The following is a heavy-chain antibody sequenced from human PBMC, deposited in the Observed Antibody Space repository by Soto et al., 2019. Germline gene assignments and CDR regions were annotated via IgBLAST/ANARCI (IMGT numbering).Heavy chain of an antibody. V-gene: IGHV4-34*01. J-gene: IGHJ6*02. CDR1: GGSFSGYY. CDR2: INHSGST. D-gene: IGHD4-17*01. CDR3: AGTTVTTESYYYGMDV. Sequence: SETLSLTCAVYGGSFSGYYWSWIRQPPGKGLEWIGEINHSGSTNYSPSFQGHVTISADKSISTAYLQWSSLKASDTAMYYCAGTTVTTESYYYGMDVWGQGTTVTVSS.